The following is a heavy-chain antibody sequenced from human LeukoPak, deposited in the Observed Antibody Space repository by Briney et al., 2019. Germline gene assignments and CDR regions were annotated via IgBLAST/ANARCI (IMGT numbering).Heavy chain of an antibody. CDR1: GGSINSGPCY. V-gene: IGHV4-61*02. J-gene: IGHJ4*02. D-gene: IGHD2-21*01. CDR3: ARDSDSRETFDY. CDR2: ISPSGSS. Sequence: SETLSLTCTVSGGSINSGPCYWTWIRQPAGRGLEWIGRISPSGSSNYNPSLQSRVTMSVDTSKRQFSLSLSSVTAADTAVYYCARDSDSRETFDYWGQGTLVAVSS.